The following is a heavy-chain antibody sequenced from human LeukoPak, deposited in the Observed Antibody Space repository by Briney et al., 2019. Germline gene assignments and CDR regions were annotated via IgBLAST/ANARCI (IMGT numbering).Heavy chain of an antibody. CDR3: AKEPSSWYYFDY. Sequence: GGSLRLSCAASGFTVSSNYMSWVRQAPGKGLEWVSAISGSGGSTYYADSVKGRFSISRGNSKNTLYLQMNSLRAEDTAVYYCAKEPSSWYYFDYWGQGTLVTVSS. V-gene: IGHV3-23*01. D-gene: IGHD6-13*01. CDR1: GFTVSSNY. J-gene: IGHJ4*02. CDR2: ISGSGGST.